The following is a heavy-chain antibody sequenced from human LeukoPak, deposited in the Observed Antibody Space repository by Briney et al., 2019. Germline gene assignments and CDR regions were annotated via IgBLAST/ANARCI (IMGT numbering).Heavy chain of an antibody. V-gene: IGHV3-23*01. Sequence: GGSLRLSCTASGFTFSSYTMSWVRQAPGKGLKWVSTITTGRPNTYYADSVKGRFTISRDNSKNTLSLQMNSLRAEDTAVYYCAKDLYYDFWSHQGNYFDYWGQGTLVTVSS. CDR1: GFTFSSYT. CDR3: AKDLYYDFWSHQGNYFDY. CDR2: ITTGRPNT. J-gene: IGHJ4*02. D-gene: IGHD3-3*01.